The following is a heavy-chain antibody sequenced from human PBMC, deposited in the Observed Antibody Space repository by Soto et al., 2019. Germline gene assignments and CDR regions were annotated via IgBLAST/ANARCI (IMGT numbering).Heavy chain of an antibody. CDR3: ARDEDV. CDR2: INAGNGNT. CDR1: GYTFKRYA. J-gene: IGHJ6*04. Sequence: QVQLEQSGAEVKKPAASVKVSCKASGYTFKRYAIHWVRQAPGQRLEWMGWINAGNGNTKYSPKLQGRVTITRDTSASTAYMELSSLRSEDTAVYYCARDEDVWGKGTTVTVSS. V-gene: IGHV1-3*01.